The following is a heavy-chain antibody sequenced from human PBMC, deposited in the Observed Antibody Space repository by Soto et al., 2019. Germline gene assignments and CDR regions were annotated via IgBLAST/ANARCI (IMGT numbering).Heavy chain of an antibody. D-gene: IGHD6-13*01. CDR1: GCTFSSYA. V-gene: IGHV3-23*01. J-gene: IGHJ5*02. CDR2: ISGSGGST. CDR3: AKGYSSSPTNWFDP. Sequence: ERSLRLSCAASGCTFSSYAMIWVRHAPGKGLDWVSAISGSGGSTYYADSVKGRFTISRDNSKNTLYLQMNSLRAEDTAVYYCAKGYSSSPTNWFDPWGQGTLVTVSS.